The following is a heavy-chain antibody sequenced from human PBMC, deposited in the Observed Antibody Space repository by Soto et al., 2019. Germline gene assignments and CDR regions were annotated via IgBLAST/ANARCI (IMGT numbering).Heavy chain of an antibody. CDR2: IFSTGST. Sequence: SETLSLTCTVSGGSISSSSYQWSWIRQPAGKGLEWIGHIFSTGSTNYNPSLNSRVTMSVDTSKNQFSLKLNSVTAADTAVYHCARLHTGGSYFSWFDPWGQGTLVTVSS. J-gene: IGHJ5*02. CDR3: ARLHTGGSYFSWFDP. CDR1: GGSISSSSYQ. V-gene: IGHV4-61*09. D-gene: IGHD2-15*01.